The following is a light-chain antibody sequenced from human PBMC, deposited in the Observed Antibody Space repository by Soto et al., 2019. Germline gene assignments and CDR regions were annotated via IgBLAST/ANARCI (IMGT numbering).Light chain of an antibody. J-gene: IGKJ3*01. CDR3: QQYGGSPPVFT. V-gene: IGKV3-20*01. CDR1: QRVRSNY. Sequence: EIVLTQSPGTLSLSPGERATLSCRASQRVRSNYLAWYQQRPGQTPRLVMYGTSNRATGIPDRFSGSGSGTELILTISRVEPEDFAVYFCQQYGGSPPVFTVGPGTKVEIK. CDR2: GTS.